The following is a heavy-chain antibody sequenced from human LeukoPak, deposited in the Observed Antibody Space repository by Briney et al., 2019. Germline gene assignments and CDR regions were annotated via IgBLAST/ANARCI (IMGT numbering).Heavy chain of an antibody. J-gene: IGHJ4*02. Sequence: GGSLRLSCAASGFTFSDYYMSWIRQAPGKGLEWLSYISNSGSPIYYVDSVKGRFTISRDNAKNSLYLQMNSLRAEDTAAYYCARDLNDFFDYWGQGTLVTVSS. CDR1: GFTFSDYY. CDR3: ARDLNDFFDY. V-gene: IGHV3-11*01. CDR2: ISNSGSPI.